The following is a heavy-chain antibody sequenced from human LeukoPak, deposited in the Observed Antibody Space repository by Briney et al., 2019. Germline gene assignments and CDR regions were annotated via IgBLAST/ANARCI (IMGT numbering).Heavy chain of an antibody. CDR3: ARDGIDY. V-gene: IGHV3-7*04. CDR1: GFTFSSYW. J-gene: IGHJ4*02. CDR2: IKPEGKEK. Sequence: GGSLRLSCAASGFTFSSYWMSWVRQAPGKGLEWIANIKPEGKEKFYVDSVKGRFTISRDNANNSVFLQMNSLTAEDTAVYYCARDGIDYWGQGTLVTVSS. D-gene: IGHD1-26*01.